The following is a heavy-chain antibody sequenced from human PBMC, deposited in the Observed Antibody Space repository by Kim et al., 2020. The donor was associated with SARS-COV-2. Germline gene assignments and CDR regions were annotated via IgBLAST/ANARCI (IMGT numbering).Heavy chain of an antibody. CDR2: IYYSGST. D-gene: IGHD3-22*01. J-gene: IGHJ5*02. CDR1: GGSISSSSYY. V-gene: IGHV4-39*07. CDR3: ARSLGITMIVVVITTGWFDP. Sequence: SETLSLTCTVSGGSISSSSYYWGWIRQPPGKGLEWIGSIYYSGSTYYNPSLKSRVTISVDTSKNQFSLKLSSVTAADTAVYYCARSLGITMIVVVITTGWFDPWGQGTLVTVSS.